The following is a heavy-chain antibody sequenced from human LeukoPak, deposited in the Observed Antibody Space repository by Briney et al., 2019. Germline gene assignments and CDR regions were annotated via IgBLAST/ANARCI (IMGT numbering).Heavy chain of an antibody. V-gene: IGHV3-23*01. CDR3: AKAAYYYDSSGYY. D-gene: IGHD3-22*01. CDR2: ISGSGGST. CDR1: GFTVSSNY. Sequence: PGGSLRLSCAASGFTVSSNYMSWVRQAPGKGLEWVSAISGSGGSTYYADSVKGRFTISRDNSKNTLYLQMNSLRAEDTAVYYCAKAAYYYDSSGYYWGQGTLVTVSS. J-gene: IGHJ4*02.